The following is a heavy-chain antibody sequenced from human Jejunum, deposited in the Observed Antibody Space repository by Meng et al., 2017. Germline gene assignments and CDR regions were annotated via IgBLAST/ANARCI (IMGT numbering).Heavy chain of an antibody. CDR3: ARDHLPFGWFNP. CDR2: ISGRSSAI. CDR1: GFSFSDFY. V-gene: IGHV3-11*01. D-gene: IGHD3-16*01. Sequence: QVQRVESGGGLGKPGGSLRLSCAASGFSFSDFYMTWIRQAPGKGLEWVAYISGRSSAIYYADSVRGRFTISRDNAKNSVYLQMNSLRAEDTAVYYCARDHLPFGWFNPWGQGTLVTVSS. J-gene: IGHJ5*02.